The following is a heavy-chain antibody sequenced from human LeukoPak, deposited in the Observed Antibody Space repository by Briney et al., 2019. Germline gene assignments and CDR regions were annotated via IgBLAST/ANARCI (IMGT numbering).Heavy chain of an antibody. V-gene: IGHV1-24*01. J-gene: IGHJ2*01. D-gene: IGHD3-10*01. CDR2: FDTEDGET. Sequence: ASVKVSCKVSGYTLTELSMHWVRQAPGKGLEWMGGFDTEDGETIYAQKFQGRVTMTEDTSTDTAYMELSSLRSEDTAVYYCATMYYYGSGSYPWYFDLWGRGTMVTVSS. CDR1: GYTLTELS. CDR3: ATMYYYGSGSYPWYFDL.